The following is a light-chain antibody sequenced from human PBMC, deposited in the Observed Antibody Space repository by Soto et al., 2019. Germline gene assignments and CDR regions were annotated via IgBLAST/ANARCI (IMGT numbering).Light chain of an antibody. CDR3: ATGDGSLNIRYV. CDR2: RTS. V-gene: IGLV1-47*01. CDR1: SSNNGCNS. J-gene: IGLJ1*01. Sequence: QSVLTQPPSAPGTPGQRVTISCSGSSSNNGCNSVYWYQQRPGTAPKLIIYRTSPRPSGVPDRFSGSKPGTSASLAISGLRSEDEADYYCATGDGSLNIRYVFGGGTKVTV.